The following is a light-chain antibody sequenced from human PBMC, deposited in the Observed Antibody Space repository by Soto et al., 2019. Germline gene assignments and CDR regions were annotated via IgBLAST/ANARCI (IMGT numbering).Light chain of an antibody. CDR2: GAS. Sequence: ETVMTQSPATLSLSPGERATLSCWASQSVSSKLVWYQQKPGQAPRFLIYGASTRATGIPARFRGSGSGTEFTLTIDSLQSEDFAVYYCQQYNDWPPAFGGGTKVEIK. CDR1: QSVSSK. V-gene: IGKV3-15*01. J-gene: IGKJ4*01. CDR3: QQYNDWPPA.